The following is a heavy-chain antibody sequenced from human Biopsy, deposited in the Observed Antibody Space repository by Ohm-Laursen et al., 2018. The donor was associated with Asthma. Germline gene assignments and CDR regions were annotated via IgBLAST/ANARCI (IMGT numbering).Heavy chain of an antibody. J-gene: IGHJ6*02. CDR3: AREVSTVDYGYYYFAMDV. D-gene: IGHD4-17*01. CDR1: GGILSSFG. CDR2: VIPIYGTT. Sequence: VSSVKVSCKAHGGILSSFGIKWVRKAPGQGLEWMGGVIPIYGTTHTAQKFQGRVTITADESTSTAYMELSSLTSEDSAVYYCAREVSTVDYGYYYFAMDVWGQGTTVTVSS. V-gene: IGHV1-69*01.